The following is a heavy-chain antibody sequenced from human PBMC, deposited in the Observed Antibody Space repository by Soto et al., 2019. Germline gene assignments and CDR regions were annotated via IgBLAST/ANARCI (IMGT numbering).Heavy chain of an antibody. Sequence: GSLRLSFAASGFTFSSYSMNWVRQAPGKGLEWVSSISSGSTYIYYTDSVKGRFTISRDNAKDPLYLQMNSLRAEDTAVYYCAGGVIGGRDWYFAFWGRGTLVTVSS. D-gene: IGHD3-16*02. V-gene: IGHV3-21*01. CDR3: AGGVIGGRDWYFAF. CDR2: ISSGSTYI. CDR1: GFTFSSYS. J-gene: IGHJ2*01.